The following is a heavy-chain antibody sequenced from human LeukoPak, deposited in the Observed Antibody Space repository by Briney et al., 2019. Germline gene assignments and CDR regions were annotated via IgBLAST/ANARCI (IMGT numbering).Heavy chain of an antibody. CDR2: ISYDGSNE. J-gene: IGHJ6*02. Sequence: GRSLRLSCAVSGLTLSSYCMHWVRQAPGKGLEWVAIISYDGSNEYYADSVEGRFTSSRDNSKNTLYLQMNSLRTEDTAVYYGAKEGGSYYDYYYGMDVWGQGTTVTVSS. CDR1: GLTLSSYC. CDR3: AKEGGSYYDYYYGMDV. D-gene: IGHD1-26*01. V-gene: IGHV3-30*18.